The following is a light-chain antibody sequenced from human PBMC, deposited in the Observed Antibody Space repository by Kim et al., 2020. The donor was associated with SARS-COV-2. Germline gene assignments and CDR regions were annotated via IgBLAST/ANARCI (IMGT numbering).Light chain of an antibody. CDR1: QSVSGY. V-gene: IGKV3-11*01. J-gene: IGKJ5*01. CDR3: QQRSSWPIT. Sequence: ENVLTQSPAMLSLSTGETATLSCRARQSVSGYLAWYQQKPGQAPRLLIYDASTRATGIPARFSGSESGTHFTLTISSLEPEDFAVYYCQQRSSWPITFGQGTRLEIK. CDR2: DAS.